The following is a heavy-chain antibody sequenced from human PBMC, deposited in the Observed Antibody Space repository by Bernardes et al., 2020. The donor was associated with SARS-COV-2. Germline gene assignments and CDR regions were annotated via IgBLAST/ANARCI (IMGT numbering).Heavy chain of an antibody. V-gene: IGHV1-2*02. D-gene: IGHD2-2*01. Sequence: ASVKVSCMASGYTFTHYYIHWVRQAPGQGLEWMGWINPDSGDTKYVEKFQGRVTMTRDTSSSTAYMELRRLRSDDTAVYYCARGGYCTSSSCYLPDYWGQGPLVPVS. CDR1: GYTFTHYY. CDR3: ARGGYCTSSSCYLPDY. J-gene: IGHJ4*02. CDR2: INPDSGDT.